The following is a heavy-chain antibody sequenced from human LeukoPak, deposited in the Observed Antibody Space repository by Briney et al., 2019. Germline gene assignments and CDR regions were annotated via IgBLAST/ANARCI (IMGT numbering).Heavy chain of an antibody. Sequence: PGRSLRLSCAASGFSFSNYGMNWVRQAPGKGLEWVAVISSDGSNEYYADSVKGRFTISRDISRNTLYLQMSSLRAEDTAVYYCARSMAQDVDAFDIWGQGTMVTVSS. V-gene: IGHV3-30*03. CDR3: ARSMAQDVDAFDI. CDR1: GFSFSNYG. D-gene: IGHD2-21*01. J-gene: IGHJ3*02. CDR2: ISSDGSNE.